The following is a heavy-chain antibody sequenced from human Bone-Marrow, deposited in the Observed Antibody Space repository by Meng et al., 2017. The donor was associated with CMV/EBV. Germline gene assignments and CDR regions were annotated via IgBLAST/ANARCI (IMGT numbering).Heavy chain of an antibody. D-gene: IGHD5-12*01. CDR3: AVSYSGYPLAS. CDR1: GGSISSYY. J-gene: IGHJ5*02. V-gene: IGHV4-59*08. CDR2: IYYSGST. Sequence: SETLSLTCTVSGGSISSYYWSWIRQPPGKGLEWIGYIYYSGSTNYNPSLKSRVTISVDTSKNQFSLNLNFVAAADTAVYFCAVSYSGYPLASWGQGTLVTVSS.